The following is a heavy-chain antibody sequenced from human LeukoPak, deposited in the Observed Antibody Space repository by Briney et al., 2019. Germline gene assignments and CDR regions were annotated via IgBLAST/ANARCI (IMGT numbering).Heavy chain of an antibody. J-gene: IGHJ6*02. CDR1: GYSVTTYY. CDR3: ASVYLYGMDV. CDR2: INPSGGGT. Sequence: ASVKVSCKASGYSVTTYYMHWVRQAPGQGLEWVAIINPSGGGTKYAQKFQGRVTMTRDTPTNTVYMELSSLRTEDTAVYYCASVYLYGMDVWGQGTTVTVSS. D-gene: IGHD2-8*01. V-gene: IGHV1-46*01.